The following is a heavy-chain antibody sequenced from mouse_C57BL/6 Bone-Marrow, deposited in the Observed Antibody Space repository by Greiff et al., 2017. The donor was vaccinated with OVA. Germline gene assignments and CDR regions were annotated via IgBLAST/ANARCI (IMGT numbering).Heavy chain of an antibody. CDR2: ISSGGSYT. J-gene: IGHJ3*01. CDR3: ARHPEPFAY. V-gene: IGHV5-6*01. Sequence: EVMLVESGGDLVKPGGSLKLSCAASGFTFSSYGMSWVRQTPDKRLEWVATISSGGSYTYYPDSVKGRFTISRDNAKNTLYLQMSSLKSEDTAMYYCARHPEPFAYWGQGTLVTVSA. CDR1: GFTFSSYG.